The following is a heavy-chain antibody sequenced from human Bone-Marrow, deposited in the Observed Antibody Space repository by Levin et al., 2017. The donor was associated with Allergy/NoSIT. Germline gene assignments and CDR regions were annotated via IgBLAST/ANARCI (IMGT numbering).Heavy chain of an antibody. CDR1: GGSISSYY. V-gene: IGHV4-59*01. J-gene: IGHJ4*02. Sequence: SQTLSLTCTVSGGSISSYYWSWIRQPPGKGLEWIGYIYYSGSTNYNPSLKSRVTISLDTSKNQFSLKLSSVTAADTAVYYCARTDRSSFLFDYWGQGTLVTVSS. D-gene: IGHD6-13*01. CDR3: ARTDRSSFLFDY. CDR2: IYYSGST.